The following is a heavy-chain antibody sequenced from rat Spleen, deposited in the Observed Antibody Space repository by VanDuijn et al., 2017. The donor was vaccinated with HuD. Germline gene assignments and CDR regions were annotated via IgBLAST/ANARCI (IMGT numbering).Heavy chain of an antibody. CDR1: GFTFNNYW. CDR3: GTDYFGGYVMDA. D-gene: IGHD1-11*01. CDR2: ITHIGGTS. J-gene: IGHJ4*01. Sequence: EVQLVESGGGLVQPGRSMKLSCAASGFTFNNYWMTWIRQAPGKGLEWVATITHIGGTSYYLDSVKGRFTISRDNAKSTLYLQMDSLRSEDTATYYCGTDYFGGYVMDAWGQGVSVTVSS. V-gene: IGHV5-31*01.